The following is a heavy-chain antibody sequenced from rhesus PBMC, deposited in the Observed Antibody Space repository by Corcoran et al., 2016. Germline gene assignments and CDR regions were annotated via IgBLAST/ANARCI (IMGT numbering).Heavy chain of an antibody. CDR3: AREGTYGSSYYFDY. J-gene: IGHJ4*01. CDR1: GYSISSNY. Sequence: QVQLQESGPGLVKPSETLSLTCAVSGYSISSNYWSWIRQPQGKGLEWIGYIYGSIASTYYNPSLKSRVTISTDTSKNQFSLKLNSVTAADTAVYYCAREGTYGSSYYFDYWGQGVLVTVSS. CDR2: IYGSIAST. D-gene: IGHD4-29*01. V-gene: IGHV4-147*01.